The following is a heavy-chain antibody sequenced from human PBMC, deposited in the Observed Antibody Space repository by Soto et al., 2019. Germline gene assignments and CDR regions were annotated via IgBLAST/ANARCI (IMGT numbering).Heavy chain of an antibody. CDR2: AYFSGGNT. D-gene: IGHD6-25*01. CDR3: AYGSSSAWIDY. CDR1: GDSMRGYHYY. V-gene: IGHV4-39*01. J-gene: IGHJ4*02. Sequence: NPXETLALTCSVSGDSMRGYHYYGGWIRQAPGKGLEWIGSAYFSGGNTYYNPSLKSRASISVDTSKNEFFLRLTSLTAADTAVYFCAYGSSSAWIDYWGQGTLVTVSS.